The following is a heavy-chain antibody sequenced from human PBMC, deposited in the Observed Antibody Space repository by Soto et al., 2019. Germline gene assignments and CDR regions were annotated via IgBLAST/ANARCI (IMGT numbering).Heavy chain of an antibody. Sequence: ASVKVSCKASGYTFTSYGISWVRQAPGQGLEWMGWISAYNGNTNYAQKLQGRVTMTTDTSTSTAYMELRSLRSDDTAVYYCARVWVVHDPRESYYYYGMDVWGQGTTVT. CDR2: ISAYNGNT. CDR3: ARVWVVHDPRESYYYYGMDV. J-gene: IGHJ6*02. D-gene: IGHD2-15*01. V-gene: IGHV1-18*04. CDR1: GYTFTSYG.